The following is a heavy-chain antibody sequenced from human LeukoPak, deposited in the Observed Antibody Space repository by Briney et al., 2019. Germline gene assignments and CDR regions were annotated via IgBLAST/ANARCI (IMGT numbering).Heavy chain of an antibody. CDR1: GFTFSSYA. V-gene: IGHV3-23*01. D-gene: IGHD7-27*01. Sequence: GGSLRLSCAASGFTFSSYAMSWVRQAPGKGLEWVSAISGSGGSKYYADSVKGRFTISRDNFKNTLSLQMNSLRAEDTAVYYCAKDQNWGVTGWFDPWGQGTLVTVSS. CDR2: ISGSGGSK. CDR3: AKDQNWGVTGWFDP. J-gene: IGHJ5*02.